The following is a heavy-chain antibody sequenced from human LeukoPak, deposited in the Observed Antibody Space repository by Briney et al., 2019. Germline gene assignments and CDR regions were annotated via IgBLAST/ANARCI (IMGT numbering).Heavy chain of an antibody. CDR2: IKQDGSEK. J-gene: IGHJ4*02. Sequence: GGSLRLSCAASGFTFSSYWMSWVRQAPGKGLEWVANIKQDGSEKYYVDSAKGRFTISRDNAKNSLYLQMNSLRAEDTAVYYCARGLLWVAYYFDYWGQGTLVTVSS. V-gene: IGHV3-7*01. CDR3: ARGLLWVAYYFDY. D-gene: IGHD3-16*01. CDR1: GFTFSSYW.